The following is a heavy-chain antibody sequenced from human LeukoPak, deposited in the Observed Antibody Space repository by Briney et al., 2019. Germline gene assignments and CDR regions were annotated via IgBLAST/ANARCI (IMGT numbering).Heavy chain of an antibody. V-gene: IGHV4-59*08. CDR2: IYYSGST. J-gene: IGHJ5*02. CDR3: ARYQRGDGYNR. D-gene: IGHD5-24*01. Sequence: SETLSLTCTVSGGSISSYYWSWIRQPPGKGLEWIGYIYYSGSTNYNPSLKSRVTISVDTSKNQFSLKLSSVTAADTAVYYCARYQRGDGYNRWGQGTLVTVSS. CDR1: GGSISSYY.